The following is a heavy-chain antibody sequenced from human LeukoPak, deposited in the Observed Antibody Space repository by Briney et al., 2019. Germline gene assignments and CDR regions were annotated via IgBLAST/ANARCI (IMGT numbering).Heavy chain of an antibody. CDR2: INSDGSST. CDR3: VRDRYYYGMDV. Sequence: PGGSLRLSCAASGFTFSNYGIHWVRLAPGKGLVWVSRINSDGSSTTYADFVKGRFTISRDNAKNTLYLQMNSLRAEDTAVYYCVRDRYYYGMDVWGQGTTVTVSS. J-gene: IGHJ6*02. V-gene: IGHV3-74*01. CDR1: GFTFSNYG.